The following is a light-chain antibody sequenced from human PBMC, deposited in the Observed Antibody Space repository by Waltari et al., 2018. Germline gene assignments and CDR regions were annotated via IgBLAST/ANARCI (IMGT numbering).Light chain of an antibody. CDR3: QQCYSTPYT. Sequence: DIVMTQSPDSLAVSLGERVTINCRSSQNLLYNSDNKNYLAWFQQKPGQPPKLLIYWASTRESEVPDLFSGGGSGTEFTLTISSLQAADVAVYYCQQCYSTPYTFGQGTKLEIK. CDR1: QNLLYNSDNKNY. CDR2: WAS. V-gene: IGKV4-1*01. J-gene: IGKJ2*01.